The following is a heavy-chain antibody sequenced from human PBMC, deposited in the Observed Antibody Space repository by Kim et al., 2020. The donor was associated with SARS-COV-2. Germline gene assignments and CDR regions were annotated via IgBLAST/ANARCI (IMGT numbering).Heavy chain of an antibody. D-gene: IGHD3-10*01. J-gene: IGHJ5*02. CDR2: INGGNGNT. CDR1: GYTFDTFS. V-gene: IGHV1-3*01. CDR3: SIDGSWSYNWLDP. Sequence: SLKVSCKASGYTFDTFSLYLLRQAPGQRFEWMVWINGGNGNTRYSQNFQGRVIFTRDPSATTAYLELTSLTFKDTAVYYCSIDGSWSYNWLDPLVPGTL.